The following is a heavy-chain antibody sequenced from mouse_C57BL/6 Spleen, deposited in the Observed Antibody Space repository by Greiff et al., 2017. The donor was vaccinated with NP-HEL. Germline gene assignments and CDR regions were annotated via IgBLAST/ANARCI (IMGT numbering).Heavy chain of an antibody. V-gene: IGHV1-42*01. CDR3: ARTVVARGYAY. J-gene: IGHJ3*01. D-gene: IGHD1-1*01. CDR1: GYSFTGYY. Sequence: VQLQQSGPELVKPGASVKISCKASGYSFTGYYMNWVKQSPEKSLEWIGEINPSTGGTTYNQKFKAKATLTVDKSSSTAYMQLKSLTSEDSAVYYCARTVVARGYAYWGQGTLVTVSA. CDR2: INPSTGGT.